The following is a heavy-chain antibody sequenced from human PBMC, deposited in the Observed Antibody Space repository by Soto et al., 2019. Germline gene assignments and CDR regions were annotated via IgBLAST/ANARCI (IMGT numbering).Heavy chain of an antibody. CDR1: GFTFSSYG. V-gene: IGHV3-30*18. CDR2: ISYDGSNK. D-gene: IGHD6-13*01. CDR3: AKDASSSYGDY. Sequence: XXSLRLSFAASGFTFSSYGMHWVPQAPGKGLEWVAVISYDGSNKYYADSVKGRFTISRDNSKNTLYLQMKSLRAEDTAVYYCAKDASSSYGDYWGQGTLVTVSS. J-gene: IGHJ4*02.